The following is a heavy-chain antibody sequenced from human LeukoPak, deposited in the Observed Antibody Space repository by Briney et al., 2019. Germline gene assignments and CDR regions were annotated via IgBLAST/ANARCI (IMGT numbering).Heavy chain of an antibody. CDR2: MTHDVGLK. CDR3: AKDTNPTSWYHYHCAS. D-gene: IGHD6-13*01. J-gene: IGHJ4*02. V-gene: IGHV3-30*18. Sequence: PGRSLTLSCAASGVTFSNYGVHSVRQAPGKGLEWVALMTHDVGLKHYAEFVNGRFTISIDKSNQTVYLQMNSVRAYATYMYVCAKDTNPTSWYHYHCASWGQGTLVTVSS. CDR1: GVTFSNYG.